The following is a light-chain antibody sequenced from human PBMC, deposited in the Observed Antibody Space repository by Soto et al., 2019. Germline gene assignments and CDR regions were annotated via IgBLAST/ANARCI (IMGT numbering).Light chain of an antibody. CDR1: QSISSW. CDR2: DAS. V-gene: IGKV1-5*01. J-gene: IGKJ2*01. CDR3: QQYNSYPYMYT. Sequence: DIQMTQSPSTLSASVGDRVTITCRASQSISSWLAWYQQKPGKAPKLLIYDASSLESGVPSRFSGSGSGTEFTLTISSLQPDEFATYYCQQYNSYPYMYTFGQGTKLEIK.